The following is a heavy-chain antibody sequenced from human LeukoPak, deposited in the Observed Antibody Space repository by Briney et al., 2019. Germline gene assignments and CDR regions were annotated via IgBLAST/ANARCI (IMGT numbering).Heavy chain of an antibody. CDR1: GGSFSSSSYY. D-gene: IGHD3-22*01. V-gene: IGHV4-39*07. CDR2: INYRGSN. CDR3: ARSILRYYFDSSGYYTYYFDY. J-gene: IGHJ4*02. Sequence: SETLSLTCTVSGGSFSSSSYYWGWIRQPPGKGLEWVESINYRGSNYHNSSLKSRVTMSIDTSKNQFSLKLSSVTAADTAVYYCARSILRYYFDSSGYYTYYFDYWGQGMLVTVSS.